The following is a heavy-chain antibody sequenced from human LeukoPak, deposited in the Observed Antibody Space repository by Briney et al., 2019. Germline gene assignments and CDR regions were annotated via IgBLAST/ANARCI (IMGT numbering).Heavy chain of an antibody. D-gene: IGHD1-26*01. J-gene: IGHJ4*02. V-gene: IGHV4-39*07. CDR2: IYYSGST. Sequence: SETLSLTCTVSGGSISSSSYYWGWIRQPPGKGLEWIGSIYYSGSTYYNPSLKSRVTISVDTSKNQFSLKLSSVTAADTAVYYCARYELISTYFDYWGQGTLVTVSS. CDR1: GGSISSSSYY. CDR3: ARYELISTYFDY.